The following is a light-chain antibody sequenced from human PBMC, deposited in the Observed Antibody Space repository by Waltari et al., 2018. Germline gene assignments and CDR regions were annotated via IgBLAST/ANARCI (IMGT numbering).Light chain of an antibody. J-gene: IGKJ1*01. CDR2: GAS. V-gene: IGKV3-20*01. CDR1: QTVRSNY. Sequence: ELVLAQSPDPLSLSPGERATLSCRASQTVRSNYLAWFQQKPGQAPRLLIYGASSRATGIPDRFSGSGSGTDFTLTISRLEPEDFAVYYCQQYVSPPETFGHGTKVEI. CDR3: QQYVSPPET.